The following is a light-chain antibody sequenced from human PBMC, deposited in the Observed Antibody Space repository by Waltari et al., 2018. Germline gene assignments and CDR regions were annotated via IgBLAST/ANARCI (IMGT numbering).Light chain of an antibody. J-gene: IGKJ2*01. CDR2: WAS. CDR3: QQYYSAPNT. V-gene: IGKV4-1*01. Sequence: DIVMTQSPDSLAVSLGERATINCHSSQSVFHTNNKNSLAWYQQKPGQPPKLLIYWASTRESGVPDRFSGSGSGTDFTLAISSLQAEDVAVYYCQQYYSAPNTFGQGTKLEIK. CDR1: QSVFHTNNKNS.